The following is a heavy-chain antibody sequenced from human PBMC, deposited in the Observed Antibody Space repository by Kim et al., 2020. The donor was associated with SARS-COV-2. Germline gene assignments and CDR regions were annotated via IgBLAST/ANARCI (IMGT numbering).Heavy chain of an antibody. J-gene: IGHJ4*02. CDR2: ISYSETTK. Sequence: GGSLRLSCSASGFTFSDFALHWVRQAPGKGLEWVAIISYSETTKYAESVQGRFTISRDNSKDMLYLQLSHVEAEDTAVYYCARETAEYTSSFFDNWGQGTLVSVSS. CDR3: ARETAEYTSSFFDN. CDR1: GFTFSDFA. V-gene: IGHV3-30*04. D-gene: IGHD6-6*01.